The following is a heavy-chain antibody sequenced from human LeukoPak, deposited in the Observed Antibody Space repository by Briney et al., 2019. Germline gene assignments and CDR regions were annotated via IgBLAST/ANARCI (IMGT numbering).Heavy chain of an antibody. D-gene: IGHD5-18*01. J-gene: IGHJ5*02. CDR3: ARKWIQLWSGARFDP. CDR1: GGSVSSGSYY. V-gene: IGHV4-39*01. Sequence: PSETLSLTCTVSGGSVSSGSYYWSWIRQPPGKGLEWIGEINHSGSTNYNPSLKSRVTISVDTSKNQFSLKLSSVTAADTAVYYCARKWIQLWSGARFDPWGQGTLVTVSS. CDR2: INHSGST.